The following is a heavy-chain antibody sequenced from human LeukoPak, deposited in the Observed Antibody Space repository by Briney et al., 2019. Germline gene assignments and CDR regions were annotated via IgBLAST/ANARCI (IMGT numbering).Heavy chain of an antibody. V-gene: IGHV1-2*02. CDR3: ATLTYVRKLELRYTLLPDI. D-gene: IGHD1-7*01. CDR2: INPNSGGT. J-gene: IGHJ3*02. Sequence: ASVTVSFKASGYTFTIYYMHWVRQAPGQGLEWMGWINPNSGGTNYAQKFQGRVTMTRDTSISTAYMEVSRVRYGDTAVYYCATLTYVRKLELRYTLLPDIWGQGTMVTVSS. CDR1: GYTFTIYY.